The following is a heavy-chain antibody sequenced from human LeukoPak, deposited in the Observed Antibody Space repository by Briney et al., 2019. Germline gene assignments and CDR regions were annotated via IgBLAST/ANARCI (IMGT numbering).Heavy chain of an antibody. CDR2: IIPIFGTA. V-gene: IGHV1-69*05. D-gene: IGHD6-19*01. Sequence: SVKVSCKAGGGTFSSYAISWVRQAPGQGLEWMGRIIPIFGTANYAQKFQGRVTITTDESTSTAYMELSSLRSEDTAVYYCARGRWLVDSARNYYYYYYMDVWGKGTTVTVSS. J-gene: IGHJ6*03. CDR1: GGTFSSYA. CDR3: ARGRWLVDSARNYYYYYYMDV.